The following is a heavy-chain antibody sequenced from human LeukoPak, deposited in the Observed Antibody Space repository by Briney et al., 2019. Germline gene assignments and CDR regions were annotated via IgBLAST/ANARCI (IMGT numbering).Heavy chain of an antibody. CDR3: ARTRGYCSGGSCYVVWFDP. V-gene: IGHV4-34*01. CDR2: INHSGST. J-gene: IGHJ5*02. D-gene: IGHD2-15*01. Sequence: SETLSLTCAVYGGSFSGYYWSWIRQPPGKGLEWIGEINHSGSTNYNPSLKSRVTISVDTSKNQFSLKLSSVTAADTAVYYRARTRGYCSGGSCYVVWFDPWGQGTLVTVSS. CDR1: GGSFSGYY.